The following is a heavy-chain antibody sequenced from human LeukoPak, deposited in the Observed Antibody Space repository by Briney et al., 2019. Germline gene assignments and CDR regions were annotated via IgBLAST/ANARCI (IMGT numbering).Heavy chain of an antibody. J-gene: IGHJ4*02. CDR3: ARDLRFGELLGYFDY. CDR2: VSGGGDIT. CDR1: GFTFGSYV. V-gene: IGHV3-23*01. D-gene: IGHD3-10*01. Sequence: GESLRLSCAASGFTFGSYVMTWVRQAPGKGLEWVSVVSGGGDITYYADSVKGRFTISRDNSKNTLYLEMNSLRAEDTAVYYCARDLRFGELLGYFDYWGQGTLVTVSS.